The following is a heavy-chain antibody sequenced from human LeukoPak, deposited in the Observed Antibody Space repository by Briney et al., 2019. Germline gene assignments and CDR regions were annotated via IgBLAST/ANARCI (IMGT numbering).Heavy chain of an antibody. V-gene: IGHV1-69*05. CDR3: ARGLQYQLLKALGYYYMDV. J-gene: IGHJ6*03. CDR1: GGTFSSHA. CDR2: IIPISGTA. D-gene: IGHD2-2*01. Sequence: ASVKVSCKASGGTFSSHAIAWVRQAPGQGPEWVGGIIPISGTANYAQKFQGRVTITTDESTSTAYMELSSLTSDDTAVYYCARGLQYQLLKALGYYYMDVWGEGTTVTVSS.